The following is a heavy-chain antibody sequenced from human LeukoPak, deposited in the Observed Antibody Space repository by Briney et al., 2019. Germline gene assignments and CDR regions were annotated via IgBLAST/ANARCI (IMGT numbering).Heavy chain of an antibody. CDR1: GFTFSNAW. J-gene: IGHJ4*02. D-gene: IGHD3-22*01. CDR2: IKSKTDGGTT. V-gene: IGHV3-15*01. CDR3: TTDPYYYDSSAYTSDY. Sequence: PGGSLRLSCAASGFTFSNAWMSWVRQAPGKWLEWVGSIKSKTDGGTTDYAAPVKGRFTISRDDSKNTLYLQMNSLKTEDTAVYYCTTDPYYYDSSAYTSDYWGQGTLVTVSS.